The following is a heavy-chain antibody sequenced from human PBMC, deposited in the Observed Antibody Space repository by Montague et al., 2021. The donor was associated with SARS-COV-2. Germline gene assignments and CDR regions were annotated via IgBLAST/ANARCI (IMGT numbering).Heavy chain of an antibody. V-gene: IGHV4-59*01. CDR3: ARGGGNSADYYNCTMDV. CDR1: GGSISSYY. J-gene: IGHJ6*02. CDR2: IYHNGST. Sequence: SKTLSLTCTVSGGSISSYYWTWIRQPPGKGLESIGYIYHNGSTKYNPSLKSRVTISVDTSKNQFSLKLSSVSVADTAVYYCARGGGNSADYYNCTMDVWGQGATVTVFS. D-gene: IGHD4-23*01.